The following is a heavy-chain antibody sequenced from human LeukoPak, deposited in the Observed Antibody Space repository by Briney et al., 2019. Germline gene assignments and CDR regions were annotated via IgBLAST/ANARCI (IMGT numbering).Heavy chain of an antibody. V-gene: IGHV4-34*01. CDR3: ASLTLTYNPLDF. CDR2: INPDDGT. J-gene: IGHJ4*02. CDR1: GASFSGNY. Sequence: SETLSLTCAVYGASFSGNYWSWIRQTPGKGPEWIGEINPDDGTKYNPSLMSRVTISVDTSKNQFSLKLTSVTAADTAVYYCASLTLTYNPLDFWGQGTLVTVSS. D-gene: IGHD1-1*01.